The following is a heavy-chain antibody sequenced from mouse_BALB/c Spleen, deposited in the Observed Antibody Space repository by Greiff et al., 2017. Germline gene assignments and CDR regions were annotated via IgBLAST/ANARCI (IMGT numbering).Heavy chain of an antibody. CDR2: ILPGSGST. V-gene: IGHV1-9*01. CDR1: GYTFSSYW. J-gene: IGHJ4*01. D-gene: IGHD2-3*01. CDR3: ARWLLREDYAMDY. Sequence: VKLMESGAELMKPGASVKISCKATGYTFSSYWIEWVKQRPGHGLEWIGEILPGSGSTNYNEKFKGKATFTADTSSNTAYMQLSSLTSEDSAVYYCARWLLREDYAMDYWGQGTSVTVSS.